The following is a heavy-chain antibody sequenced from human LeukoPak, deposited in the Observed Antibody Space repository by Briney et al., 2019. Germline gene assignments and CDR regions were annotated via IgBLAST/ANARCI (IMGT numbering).Heavy chain of an antibody. CDR3: ARGGSGSGYLYYFDY. CDR1: GYTFTGYY. J-gene: IGHJ4*02. Sequence: ASVKVSCKASGYTFTGYYMHWVRQAPGQGLEWMGRINPNSGGTNYAQNFQGRVTMTRDTSINTAYMELSGLTSDDTAVYYCARGGSGSGYLYYFDYWGQGTLVSVSS. CDR2: INPNSGGT. V-gene: IGHV1-2*06. D-gene: IGHD3-10*01.